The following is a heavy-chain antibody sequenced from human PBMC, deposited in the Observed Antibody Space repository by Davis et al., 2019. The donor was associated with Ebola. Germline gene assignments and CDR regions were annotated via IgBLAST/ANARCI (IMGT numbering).Heavy chain of an antibody. V-gene: IGHV1-2*02. CDR3: ARGERSMGNCFDY. Sequence: AASVKVSCKATGYTFTDYYMHWVRQAPGQGLEWMGWINPKSGDTNYAQIFQGRVTMTRDTSISTAYMDLSGLRSDDTAVYYFARGERSMGNCFDYWGQGTLVTVS. J-gene: IGHJ4*02. CDR1: GYTFTDYY. D-gene: IGHD2/OR15-2a*01. CDR2: INPKSGDT.